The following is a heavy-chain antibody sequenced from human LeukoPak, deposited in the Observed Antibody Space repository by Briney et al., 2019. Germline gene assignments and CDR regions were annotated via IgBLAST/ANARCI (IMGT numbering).Heavy chain of an antibody. J-gene: IGHJ4*02. D-gene: IGHD6-19*01. CDR3: GKSGSRDWDYFEY. V-gene: IGHV3-23*01. CDR2: ISVYGGDT. Sequence: GGSLRLSCAASGFTFSSYAMNWVRQGPGKARDGVSTISVYGGDTHYADSVRGRFTISRANSKNTLFMQMNSLRAEDTAVYYCGKSGSRDWDYFEYWGQGTLVTASS. CDR1: GFTFSSYA.